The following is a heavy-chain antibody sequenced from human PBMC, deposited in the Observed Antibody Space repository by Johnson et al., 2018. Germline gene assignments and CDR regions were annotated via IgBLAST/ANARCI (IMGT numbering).Heavy chain of an antibody. CDR2: ISTSGKTI. CDR3: ARVYYYGMDV. Sequence: QVQLVESGGGLVKPGGSXRLSCAASGFTFSDYYMSWIRQAPGKGLEWVSSISTSGKTIYYADSVKGQFTISRDNAKKSLFLQMNSRRAEDTAVYYCARVYYYGMDVWGQWTTVTVSS. CDR1: GFTFSDYY. V-gene: IGHV3-11*01. J-gene: IGHJ6*02.